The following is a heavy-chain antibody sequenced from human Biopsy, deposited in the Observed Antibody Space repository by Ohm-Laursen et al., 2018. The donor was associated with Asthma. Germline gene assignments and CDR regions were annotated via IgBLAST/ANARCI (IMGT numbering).Heavy chain of an antibody. CDR3: ARTFHFWSPYHAEHYQL. D-gene: IGHD3-3*02. CDR1: GSTFGDYW. V-gene: IGHV3-7*01. J-gene: IGHJ1*01. CDR2: IKHDGSEK. Sequence: GSLRLSCSASGSTFGDYWMSWVRQVPGKGLEWVANIKHDGSEKNHVDSLKGRFTISRDNAKNSLYLQMNSLRAEDTAVYYCARTFHFWSPYHAEHYQLWGQGTLVTVSS.